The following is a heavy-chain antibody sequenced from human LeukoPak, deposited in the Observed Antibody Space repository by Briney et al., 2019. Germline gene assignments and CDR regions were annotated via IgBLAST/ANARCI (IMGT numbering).Heavy chain of an antibody. CDR1: GFTFSSYG. Sequence: GGSLRLSCAASGFTFSSYGMHWVRQAPGKGLEWVAVISYDGSDKYYADSVKGRLTISRDNSKNTLYLQMNSLRAEDTAVYYCAKDLDIVVVVAATDYYGMDVWGQGTTVTVSS. CDR2: ISYDGSDK. J-gene: IGHJ6*02. V-gene: IGHV3-30*18. CDR3: AKDLDIVVVVAATDYYGMDV. D-gene: IGHD2-15*01.